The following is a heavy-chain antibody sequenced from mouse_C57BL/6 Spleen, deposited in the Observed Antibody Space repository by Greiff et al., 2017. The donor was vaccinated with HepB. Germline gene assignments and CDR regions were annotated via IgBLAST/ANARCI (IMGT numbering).Heavy chain of an antibody. CDR2: IYPGDGDT. Sequence: VQLQQSGAELVKPGASVKISCKASGYAFSSYWMNWVKQRPGKGLEWIGQIYPGDGDTNYNGKFKGKATLTADKSSRTAYMQLSSLTSEDSAVYFCALYGYDVGFDYWGQGTTLTVSS. CDR3: ALYGYDVGFDY. D-gene: IGHD2-2*01. CDR1: GYAFSSYW. J-gene: IGHJ2*01. V-gene: IGHV1-80*01.